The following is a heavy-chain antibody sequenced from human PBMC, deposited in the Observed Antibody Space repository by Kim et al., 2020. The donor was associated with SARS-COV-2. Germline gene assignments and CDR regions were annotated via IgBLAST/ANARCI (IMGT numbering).Heavy chain of an antibody. CDR1: GFTFSSYA. V-gene: IGHV3-23*01. Sequence: GGSLRLSCAASGFTFSSYAMSWVRQAPGKGLEWVSAISGSGGSTYYADSVKGRFTISRDNSKNTLYLQMNSLRAEDTAVYYCAKEQRPYQLLSATFDYWGQGTLVTVSS. J-gene: IGHJ4*02. CDR2: ISGSGGST. CDR3: AKEQRPYQLLSATFDY. D-gene: IGHD2-2*01.